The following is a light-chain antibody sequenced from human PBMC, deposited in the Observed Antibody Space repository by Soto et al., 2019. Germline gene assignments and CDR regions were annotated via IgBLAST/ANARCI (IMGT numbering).Light chain of an antibody. CDR1: QSVSSY. CDR2: DAS. J-gene: IGKJ4*01. V-gene: IGKV3-11*01. Sequence: EIVLTQSPETMSLSPGERATLSCRASQSVSSYLAWYQQKPGQAPRLLIYDASNRATGIPARFSGSGSGTDFTITIGSLEPEDSAVYSCQQRNNWPLTFGGGTKVEIK. CDR3: QQRNNWPLT.